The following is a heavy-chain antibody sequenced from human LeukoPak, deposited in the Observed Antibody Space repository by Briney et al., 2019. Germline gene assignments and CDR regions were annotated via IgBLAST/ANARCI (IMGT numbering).Heavy chain of an antibody. V-gene: IGHV4-39*07. CDR2: IYYSGST. D-gene: IGHD3-22*01. CDR3: ASEAYYYDSSGYSAFDI. CDR1: GGSISSSSYY. Sequence: PSETLSLTCTVSGGSISSSSYYWGWIRQPPGKGLEWIGSIYYSGSTYYNPSLKSRVTISVDTSKNQFSLKLSSVTAADTAVYYCASEAYYYDSSGYSAFDIWGQGTMVTVSS. J-gene: IGHJ3*02.